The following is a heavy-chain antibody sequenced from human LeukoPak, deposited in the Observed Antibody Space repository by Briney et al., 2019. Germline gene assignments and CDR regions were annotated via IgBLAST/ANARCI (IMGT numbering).Heavy chain of an antibody. CDR2: INPNGGGT. J-gene: IGHJ4*02. D-gene: IGHD6-19*01. Sequence: ASVKVSCKASGYTFTGYYMHWVRQAPGQGLEWMGWINPNGGGTNYAQKFQGRVTMTRDTSISTAYMELSRLRSDDTAVYYCARSGSSGWYVSFDYWGQGTLVTVSS. CDR1: GYTFTGYY. V-gene: IGHV1-2*02. CDR3: ARSGSSGWYVSFDY.